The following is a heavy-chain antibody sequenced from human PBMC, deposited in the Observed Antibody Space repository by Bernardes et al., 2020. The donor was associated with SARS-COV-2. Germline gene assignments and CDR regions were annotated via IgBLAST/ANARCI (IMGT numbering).Heavy chain of an antibody. D-gene: IGHD5-18*01. CDR3: ARGGSRATWIQLWFSPPFDY. J-gene: IGHJ4*02. CDR1: GGSISSSSYY. CDR2: IYYSGST. V-gene: IGHV4-39*01. Sequence: ETLSLTCTVSGGSISSSSYYWGWIRQPPGKGLEWIGSIYYSGSTYYNPSLKSRVTISVDTSKNQFSLKLSSVTAADTAVYYCARGGSRATWIQLWFSPPFDYWGQGTLVTVSS.